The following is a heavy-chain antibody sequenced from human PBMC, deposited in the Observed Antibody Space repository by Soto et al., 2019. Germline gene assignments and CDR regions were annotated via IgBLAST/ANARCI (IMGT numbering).Heavy chain of an antibody. CDR1: GLTFSTYG. D-gene: IGHD2-2*01. CDR2: ISNDVRNI. CDR3: VKDTLGGMTPVFMPGPD. Sequence: VQLVESGGGVVQPGRSLRLSCAASGLTFSTYGFHWVRQAPGKGLEWVAVISNDVRNIHYAESVEGRFTISRDNSKNTLYLQMNSLRPNDKAVYYCVKDTLGGMTPVFMPGPDWGQGTLVTVSS. J-gene: IGHJ4*02. V-gene: IGHV3-30*18.